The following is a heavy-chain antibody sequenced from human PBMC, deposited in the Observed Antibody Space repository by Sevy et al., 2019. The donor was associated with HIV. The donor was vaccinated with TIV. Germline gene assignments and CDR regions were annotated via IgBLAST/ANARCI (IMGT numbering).Heavy chain of an antibody. CDR3: AREGGPGIAVAGTVAFDI. V-gene: IGHV1-18*04. D-gene: IGHD6-19*01. CDR2: ISAYNGNT. CDR1: GYTFTSYG. J-gene: IGHJ3*02. Sequence: ASVKVSCKASGYTFTSYGISWVRQALGQGLEWMGWISAYNGNTNYAQKLQGRVTMTTDTSTSTAYMELRSLRSDDTAVYYCAREGGPGIAVAGTVAFDIWGQGTMVTVSS.